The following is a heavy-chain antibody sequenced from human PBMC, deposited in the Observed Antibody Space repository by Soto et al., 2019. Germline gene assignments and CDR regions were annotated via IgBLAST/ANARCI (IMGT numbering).Heavy chain of an antibody. CDR3: ATGHYDILTGDQDNDY. CDR2: FDPEDGET. Sequence: ASGKVSCKVSGYTLTELSMHWVRQAPGKGLEWMGGFDPEDGETIYAQKFQGRVTMTEDTSTDTAYMELSSLRSEDTAVYYCATGHYDILTGDQDNDYWGQGTQVTVSS. D-gene: IGHD3-9*01. V-gene: IGHV1-24*01. CDR1: GYTLTELS. J-gene: IGHJ4*02.